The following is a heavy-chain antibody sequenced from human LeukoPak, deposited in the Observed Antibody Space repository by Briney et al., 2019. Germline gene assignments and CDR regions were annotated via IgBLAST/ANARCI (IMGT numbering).Heavy chain of an antibody. CDR2: IYSGGST. Sequence: GGSLRLSCTVSGFTVSSDSMSWVRQAPGKGLEWVSFIYSGGSTHYSDSVKGRFTISRDSSKNTLYLQMNSLRAEDTAVYYCARRAGAYSHPYDYWGQGTLVTVSS. J-gene: IGHJ4*02. V-gene: IGHV3-53*01. CDR3: ARRAGAYSHPYDY. D-gene: IGHD4/OR15-4a*01. CDR1: GFTVSSDS.